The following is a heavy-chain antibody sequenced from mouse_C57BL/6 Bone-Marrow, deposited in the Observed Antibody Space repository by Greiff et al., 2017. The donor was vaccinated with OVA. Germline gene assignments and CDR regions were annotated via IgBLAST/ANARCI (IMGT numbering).Heavy chain of an antibody. CDR3: ALFITAVVENY. D-gene: IGHD1-1*01. Sequence: QVQLQQPGTELVKPGASVKLSCKASGYTFTSYWMHWVKQRPGQGLEWIGNINPSNGGTNYNEKFKSKATLTADKSSSTAYMQLSSLTSEDSAVFYCALFITAVVENYWGQGTTLTVSS. CDR2: INPSNGGT. J-gene: IGHJ2*01. V-gene: IGHV1-53*01. CDR1: GYTFTSYW.